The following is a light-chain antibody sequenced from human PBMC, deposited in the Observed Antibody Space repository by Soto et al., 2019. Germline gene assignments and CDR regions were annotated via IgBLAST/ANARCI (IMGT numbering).Light chain of an antibody. CDR3: QQTYSTLSIT. Sequence: DIQMTQSPSSLSASVGDRVTITCRASESIARHLNWYQQKPGKAPKLLIYAASSLQNGIPSRFRGGGSGTDFTLTIINLQPADFATYYCQQTYSTLSITFGQVTRLEIK. CDR2: AAS. CDR1: ESIARH. V-gene: IGKV1-39*01. J-gene: IGKJ5*01.